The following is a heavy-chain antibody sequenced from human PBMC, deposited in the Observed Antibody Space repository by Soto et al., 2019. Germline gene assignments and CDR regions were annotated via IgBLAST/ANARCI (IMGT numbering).Heavy chain of an antibody. V-gene: IGHV4-59*01. CDR2: IYYSGST. CDR3: ARHNPVVWGSKTPPSRSYYYYYYMDV. CDR1: GGSISSYY. D-gene: IGHD3-16*01. Sequence: QVQLQESGPGLVKPSETLSLTCTVSGGSISSYYWSWIRQPPGKGLEWIGYIYYSGSTNYNPSLKSRVNMSVDTAKNQFSTKLSSVPAADTAVYYCARHNPVVWGSKTPPSRSYYYYYYMDVWGKGTTVTVSS. J-gene: IGHJ6*03.